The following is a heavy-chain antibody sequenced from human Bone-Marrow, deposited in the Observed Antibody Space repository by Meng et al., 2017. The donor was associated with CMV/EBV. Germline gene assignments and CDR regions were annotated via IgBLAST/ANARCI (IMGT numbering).Heavy chain of an antibody. J-gene: IGHJ4*02. Sequence: GESLKISCAASGFTVSSNYMSWVRQAPGKGLEWVSVIYSGGSTYYADSVKGRFTISRDNSKNTLYLQMNSLRAEDTAVYYCASSEMYYFDSSGYYQRGYWCQGTLVTGSS. V-gene: IGHV3-53*01. CDR3: ASSEMYYFDSSGYYQRGY. CDR2: IYSGGST. CDR1: GFTVSSNY. D-gene: IGHD3-22*01.